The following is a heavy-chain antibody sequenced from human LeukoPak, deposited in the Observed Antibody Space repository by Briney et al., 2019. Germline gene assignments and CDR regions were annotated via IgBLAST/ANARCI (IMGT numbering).Heavy chain of an antibody. CDR3: ARQRDYYGSGSYSPFDY. V-gene: IGHV3-53*01. CDR2: VYSGGST. CDR1: GFSVSSNY. J-gene: IGHJ4*02. Sequence: QPGGSLRLSCAASGFSVSSNYVSWVRQARGKGLEWVSVVYSGGSTFYADSVKGRFTISRDNSKNTLYLQMNSLRAEDTAVYYCARQRDYYGSGSYSPFDYWGQGTLVTVSS. D-gene: IGHD3-10*01.